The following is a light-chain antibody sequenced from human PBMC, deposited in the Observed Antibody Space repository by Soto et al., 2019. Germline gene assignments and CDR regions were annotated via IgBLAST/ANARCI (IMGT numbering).Light chain of an antibody. CDR3: QSYDSSLSASV. V-gene: IGLV1-40*01. CDR2: GKS. Sequence: QAVVTQPPSVSGAPGQRINISCTGSSSNIGAGYDVHWYQQLPGTAPKLLIYGKSNRPSGVPDRFSGSKSGTSASLAITGLQAEDEADYHCQSYDSSLSASVFGGRTKLTVL. J-gene: IGLJ2*01. CDR1: SSNIGAGYD.